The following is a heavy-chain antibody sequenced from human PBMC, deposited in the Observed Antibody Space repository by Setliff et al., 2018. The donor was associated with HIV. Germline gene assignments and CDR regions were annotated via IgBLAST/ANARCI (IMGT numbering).Heavy chain of an antibody. V-gene: IGHV3-53*01. J-gene: IGHJ4*01. CDR1: GFTVSSNY. CDR3: AKRTSVGSLV. D-gene: IGHD3-10*01. CDR2: IYSGGTT. Sequence: VGSLRLSCAASGFTVSSNYMSWVRQAPGKGLEWVSVIYSGGTTYYAAAVKGRFTISRGNSKNTLYLQMNSLRAEDTAVYYCAKRTSVGSLVWGQGTLVTVSS.